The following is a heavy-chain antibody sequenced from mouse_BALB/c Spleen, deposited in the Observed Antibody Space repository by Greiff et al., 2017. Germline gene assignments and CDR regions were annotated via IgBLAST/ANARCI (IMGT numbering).Heavy chain of an antibody. Sequence: QVQLHQSGPGLVAPSQSLSITCTVSGFSLTSYGVHWVRQPPGKGLEWLGVIWAGGSTNYNSALMSRLSISKDNSKSQVFLKMNSLQTDDTAMYYCASTGPFAYWGQGTLVTVSA. J-gene: IGHJ3*01. D-gene: IGHD4-1*02. CDR2: IWAGGST. CDR1: GFSLTSYG. V-gene: IGHV2-9*02. CDR3: ASTGPFAY.